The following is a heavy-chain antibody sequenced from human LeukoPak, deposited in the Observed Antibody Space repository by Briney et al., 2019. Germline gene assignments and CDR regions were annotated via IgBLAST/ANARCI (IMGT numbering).Heavy chain of an antibody. J-gene: IGHJ4*02. CDR3: AKEPAGKKSFDY. Sequence: GGSLRLSCAASGFTVSSNYMSWVRQAPGKGLEWVAVISYDGSNKYYADPVKGRFTISRDNSKNTLYLQMNSLRAEDTAVYYCAKEPAGKKSFDYWGQGTLVTVSS. CDR2: ISYDGSNK. V-gene: IGHV3-30*18. CDR1: GFTVSSNY.